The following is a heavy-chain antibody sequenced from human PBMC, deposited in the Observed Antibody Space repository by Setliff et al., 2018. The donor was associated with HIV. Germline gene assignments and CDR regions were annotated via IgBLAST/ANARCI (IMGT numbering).Heavy chain of an antibody. CDR3: ARGAYYGSGSYYDSRY. Sequence: SVKVSCKASGDTFSSYAISWVRQAPGQGLEWMGGIIPILGIANYAQKFQGRVTITADKSTSTAYMELSSLRSEDTAVYYCARGAYYGSGSYYDSRYWGQGTLVTVSS. V-gene: IGHV1-69*10. CDR1: GDTFSSYA. CDR2: IIPILGIA. D-gene: IGHD3-10*01. J-gene: IGHJ4*02.